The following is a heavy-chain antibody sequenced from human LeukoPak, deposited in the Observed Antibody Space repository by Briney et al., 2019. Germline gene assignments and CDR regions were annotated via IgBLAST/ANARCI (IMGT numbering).Heavy chain of an antibody. CDR3: AKGNGTTDYYYMDV. CDR2: IWYDGTNK. CDR1: GFTFSDYY. D-gene: IGHD1-7*01. J-gene: IGHJ6*03. Sequence: PGGSLRLSCAASGFTFSDYYMSWIRQAPGKGLEWVAVIWYDGTNKYYADSVKDRFTIYRDNSKNTLYLQMNNLRAEDTAVYYCAKGNGTTDYYYMDVWGKGTTVTVSS. V-gene: IGHV3-33*06.